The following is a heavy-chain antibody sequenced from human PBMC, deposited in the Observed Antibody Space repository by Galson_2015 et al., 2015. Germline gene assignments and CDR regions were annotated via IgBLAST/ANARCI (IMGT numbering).Heavy chain of an antibody. Sequence: SLRLSCAASGFIVSSNYLSWVRPAPGKGLEWVSTIYSGGSTFYADSMKGRFTISRDNSKNTLYLQMNSLRVEDTAVYYCAAHQGGKYYFDYWGQGTLVTVSS. V-gene: IGHV3-53*01. D-gene: IGHD3-16*01. CDR1: GFIVSSNY. J-gene: IGHJ4*02. CDR2: IYSGGST. CDR3: AAHQGGKYYFDY.